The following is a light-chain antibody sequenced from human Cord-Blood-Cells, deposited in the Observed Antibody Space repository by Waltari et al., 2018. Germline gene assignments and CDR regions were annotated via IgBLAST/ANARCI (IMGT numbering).Light chain of an antibody. J-gene: IGLJ3*02. V-gene: IGLV1-40*01. Sequence: QSVLTQPPSASGTPGQRVTISCSGSSSNIGAGYDVHWYQQLPGTAPKLLIYGNSTRPAGVADRFSGSKSGNTASLTISGLQAEDEADYYCSSYTSSSTWVFGGGTKLTVL. CDR1: SSNIGAGYD. CDR3: SSYTSSSTWV. CDR2: GNS.